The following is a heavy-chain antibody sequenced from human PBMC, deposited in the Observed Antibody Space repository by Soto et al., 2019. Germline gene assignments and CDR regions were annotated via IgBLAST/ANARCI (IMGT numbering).Heavy chain of an antibody. V-gene: IGHV4-59*01. CDR1: GGSISSYY. D-gene: IGHD5-18*01. CDR2: IYYSGST. J-gene: IGHJ4*02. CDR3: ARDRAMVY. Sequence: PSETLSLTCTVSGGSISSYYWSWIRQPPGKGLEWIGYIYYSGSTNYNPSLKSRVTISVDTSKNQFSLKLSSVTAADTAVYYCARDRAMVYWGQGTLVTVSS.